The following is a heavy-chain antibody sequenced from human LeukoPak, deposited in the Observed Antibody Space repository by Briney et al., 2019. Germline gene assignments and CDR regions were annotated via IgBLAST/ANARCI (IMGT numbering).Heavy chain of an antibody. D-gene: IGHD6-13*01. CDR2: IIPIFGTA. Sequence: SVKVSCKASGGTFSSYAISWVRQAPGQGLEWMGGIIPIFGTAHYAQKFQGRVTITADESTSTAYMELSSLRSEDTAVYYCAREESSRLSAWFDPWGQGTLVSVSS. CDR3: AREESSRLSAWFDP. V-gene: IGHV1-69*01. J-gene: IGHJ5*02. CDR1: GGTFSSYA.